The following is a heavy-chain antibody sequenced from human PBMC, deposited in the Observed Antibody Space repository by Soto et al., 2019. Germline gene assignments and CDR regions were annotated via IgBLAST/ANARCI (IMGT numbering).Heavy chain of an antibody. D-gene: IGHD3-3*01. CDR1: GGSISSYS. CDR2: IYYSGST. J-gene: IGHJ6*02. Sequence: PSETLSLTCTVSGGSISSYSWSWIRQPPGKGLEWIGYIYYSGSTNYNPSLKSRVTISVDTSKNQFSLKLSSGTAADTAVYYCARGGVYYDFWSGSSYYYYGMDVWGQGTTVTVSS. V-gene: IGHV4-59*01. CDR3: ARGGVYYDFWSGSSYYYYGMDV.